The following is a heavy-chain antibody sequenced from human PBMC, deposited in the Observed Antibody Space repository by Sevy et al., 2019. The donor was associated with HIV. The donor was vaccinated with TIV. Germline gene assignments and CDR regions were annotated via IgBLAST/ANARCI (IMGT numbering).Heavy chain of an antibody. CDR2: ISSSSNYI. V-gene: IGHV3-21*01. J-gene: IGHJ4*02. CDR3: VRDGGCSSSSCLLYFDY. D-gene: IGHD2-15*01. Sequence: GGSLRLSCAASGFTFSNYHMNWVRQAPGKGLEWVSSISSSSNYIYYGDSVKGRFTSSRDNAKNSLYLQMNSLRADDTAVYYCVRDGGCSSSSCLLYFDYWGQGILVTVSS. CDR1: GFTFSNYH.